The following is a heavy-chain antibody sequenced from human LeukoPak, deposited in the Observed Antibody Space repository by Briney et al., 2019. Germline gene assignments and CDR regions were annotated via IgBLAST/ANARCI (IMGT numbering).Heavy chain of an antibody. D-gene: IGHD3-22*01. CDR2: SSTSSSYI. Sequence: GGSLRLSCAASGFTFSRHSMNWVRQAPGKGLEWVSSSSTSSSYIYYADSVKGRFTISRDNAKNSLYLQMNSLRAEDTALYYCAGTYYYDSSGFYPEFFQHWGQGTLVIISS. V-gene: IGHV3-21*04. CDR3: AGTYYYDSSGFYPEFFQH. J-gene: IGHJ1*01. CDR1: GFTFSRHS.